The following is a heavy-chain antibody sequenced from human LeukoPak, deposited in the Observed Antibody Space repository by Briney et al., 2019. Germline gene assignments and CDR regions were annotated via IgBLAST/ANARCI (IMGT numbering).Heavy chain of an antibody. CDR1: GDSITSGSYY. Sequence: SETLPLTCTVSGDSITSGSYYWGWIRQTPGKRLEWIGIIYSDGDTSFNPSLKSRITMSVDTSKNQFSLRLNSVTAADTAVYFCARDSGFWLYWGQGVLVSVSS. V-gene: IGHV4-39*07. CDR3: ARDSGFWLY. D-gene: IGHD3-22*01. CDR2: IYSDGDT. J-gene: IGHJ4*02.